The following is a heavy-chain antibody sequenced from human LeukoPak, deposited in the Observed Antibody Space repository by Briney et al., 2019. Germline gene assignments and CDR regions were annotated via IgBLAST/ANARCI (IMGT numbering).Heavy chain of an antibody. CDR3: AKVVSGYHFDY. V-gene: IGHV3-23*01. J-gene: IGHJ4*02. Sequence: GGSLRLSCAASGFTFSSYGMSWVRRAPGKGPEWVSGISGSGCNTYYADSVKGRFTISRDNSQNTLYLQMNTLRAEDTAVYYCAKVVSGYHFDYWGQGTLVTVSS. D-gene: IGHD5-12*01. CDR2: ISGSGCNT. CDR1: GFTFSSYG.